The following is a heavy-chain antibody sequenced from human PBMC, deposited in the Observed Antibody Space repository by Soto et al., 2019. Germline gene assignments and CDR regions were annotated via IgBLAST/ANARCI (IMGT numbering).Heavy chain of an antibody. J-gene: IGHJ3*01. CDR1: GGSISSGGYS. Sequence: QLQLQESGSGLVKPSQTLSLTCAVSGGSISSGGYSCTWIRQPPGKGLEWIGYIYHSGNTYYHPSLKSRVTRSGDRSKNQFTLNVSSVTAAETSVYYCARNVAAGDALDVWGQGQMVTVSS. D-gene: IGHD2-15*01. V-gene: IGHV4-30-2*01. CDR3: ARNVAAGDALDV. CDR2: IYHSGNT.